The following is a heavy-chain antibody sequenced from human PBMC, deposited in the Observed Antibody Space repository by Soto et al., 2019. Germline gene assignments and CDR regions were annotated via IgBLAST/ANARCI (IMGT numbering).Heavy chain of an antibody. V-gene: IGHV3-74*01. J-gene: IGHJ3*02. CDR2: INIDGSST. CDR3: ARFQVPI. CDR1: GFTFSSYW. Sequence: EVQLVESGGGLVQPGGSLRLSCAASGFTFSSYWMHWVRQAPGEGLVWVSRINIDGSSTNYADSVKGRFTISRDNAKNTLYLQMNRLSAEDTAIYYCARFQVPIWGQGTMVTVST.